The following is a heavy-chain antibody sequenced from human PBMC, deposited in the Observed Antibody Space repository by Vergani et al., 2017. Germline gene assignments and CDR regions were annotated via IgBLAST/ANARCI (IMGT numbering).Heavy chain of an antibody. J-gene: IGHJ5*02. CDR3: ARGNYYGSGTYVDP. V-gene: IGHV3-66*02. CDR1: GFTFSSSS. Sequence: EVQLVESGGGLVQPGGSLRLSCAASGFTFSSSSMNWVRQAPGKGLEWVSHIYSGDETYYADSVKGRVTISRDTSKNTLHLQINNLRVEDTAVYYCARGNYYGSGTYVDPWGQGTLVTVSS. D-gene: IGHD3-10*01. CDR2: IYSGDET.